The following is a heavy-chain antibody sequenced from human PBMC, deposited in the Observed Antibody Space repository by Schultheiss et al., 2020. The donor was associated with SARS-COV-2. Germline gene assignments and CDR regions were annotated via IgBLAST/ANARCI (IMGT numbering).Heavy chain of an antibody. J-gene: IGHJ4*02. CDR2: IWYDGSNK. D-gene: IGHD6-19*01. V-gene: IGHV3-33*06. CDR1: GFTFSSYG. CDR3: AKEEVAGTIDY. Sequence: GESLKISCAASGFTFSSYGMHWVRQAPGKGLEWVAVIWYDGSNKYYADSVKGRFTISRDNSKNTLYLQMNSLRAEDTAVYYCAKEEVAGTIDYWGQGTLVTVSS.